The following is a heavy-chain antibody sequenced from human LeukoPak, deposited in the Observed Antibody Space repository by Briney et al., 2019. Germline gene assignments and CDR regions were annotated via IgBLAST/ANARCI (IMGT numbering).Heavy chain of an antibody. CDR3: ARRTMNNFDY. D-gene: IGHD1-1*01. CDR1: GGSITSGNYY. Sequence: SETLSLTCTVSGGSITSGNYYWGWLRQPPGKGLEWIRSVYYSRSTYYNPSLKSRVTISRDTSKNQFSLKVNSVTAADTAVYYCARRTMNNFDYWGQGSLVTVS. CDR2: VYYSRST. V-gene: IGHV4-39*01. J-gene: IGHJ4*02.